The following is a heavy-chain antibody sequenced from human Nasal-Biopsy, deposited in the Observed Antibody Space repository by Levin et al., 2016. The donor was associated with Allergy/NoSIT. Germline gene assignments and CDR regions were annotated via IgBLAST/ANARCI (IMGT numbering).Heavy chain of an antibody. J-gene: IGHJ6*02. D-gene: IGHD3-10*01. CDR3: ARALADMVRGVMRYGMDV. CDR1: GGTFSSYA. V-gene: IGHV1-69*13. CDR2: IIPMFGTA. Sequence: SVKVSCKASGGTFSSYAISWVRQAPGQGLEWMGGIIPMFGTANYAQKFQGRVTITADESTSTAYMELSSLRSEDTAVYYCARALADMVRGVMRYGMDVWGQGTTVTVSS.